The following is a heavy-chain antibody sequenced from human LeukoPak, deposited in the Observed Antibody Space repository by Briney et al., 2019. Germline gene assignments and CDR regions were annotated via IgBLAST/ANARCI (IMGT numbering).Heavy chain of an antibody. J-gene: IGHJ6*02. CDR2: IYYSGST. D-gene: IGHD6-19*01. CDR1: GGSISSSSYY. Sequence: SETLSLTCTASGGSISSSSYYWGWIRQPPGKGLEWIGSIYYSGSTYYNPSLKSRVTISVDTSKNQFSLKLSSVTAADTAVYYCAAVAGRYYHYYGMDVWGQGTTVTVSS. CDR3: AAVAGRYYHYYGMDV. V-gene: IGHV4-39*07.